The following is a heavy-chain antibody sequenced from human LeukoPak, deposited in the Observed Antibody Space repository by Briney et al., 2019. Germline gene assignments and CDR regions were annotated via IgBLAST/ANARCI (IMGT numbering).Heavy chain of an antibody. Sequence: PGRSLTLSCAASAFTFSSNGMHWVRQAPGKGLEWVAVISYDGNSKYYGDSVKGRFTISRDNSKNTLFLQMNSLRADDTAVFYCAKDGGFYGENFDYWGQGTLVTVSS. CDR2: ISYDGNSK. D-gene: IGHD4-17*01. CDR1: AFTFSSNG. CDR3: AKDGGFYGENFDY. J-gene: IGHJ4*02. V-gene: IGHV3-30*18.